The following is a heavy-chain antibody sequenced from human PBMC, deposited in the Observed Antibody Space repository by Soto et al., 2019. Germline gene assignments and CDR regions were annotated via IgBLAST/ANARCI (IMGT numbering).Heavy chain of an antibody. CDR1: GYSFTTYW. CDR3: ARHSGSFDSSGRLAGKFDF. D-gene: IGHD3-22*01. V-gene: IGHV5-51*01. Sequence: PGESLKISCKGSGYSFTTYWIGWVRPMPGKGLEWMGIIYPGDSDTRYSPSFQGQITISADKSISTAYLQWSSLKASDTAIYYCARHSGSFDSSGRLAGKFDFWGQGTQVTVSS. CDR2: IYPGDSDT. J-gene: IGHJ4*02.